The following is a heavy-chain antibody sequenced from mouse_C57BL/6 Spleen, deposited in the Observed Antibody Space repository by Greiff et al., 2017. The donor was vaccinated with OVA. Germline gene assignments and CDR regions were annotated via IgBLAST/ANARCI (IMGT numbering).Heavy chain of an antibody. D-gene: IGHD1-1*01. Sequence: QVQLKQPGAELVKPGASVKLSCKASGYTFTSYWMHWVKQRPGRGLEWIGRIDPNSGGTKYNEKFKSKATLTVDKPSSTAYMQLSSLTSEDSAVEYCARSDYYGSSFAWFADWGQGTLVTVSA. CDR1: GYTFTSYW. CDR3: ARSDYYGSSFAWFAD. J-gene: IGHJ3*01. CDR2: IDPNSGGT. V-gene: IGHV1-72*01.